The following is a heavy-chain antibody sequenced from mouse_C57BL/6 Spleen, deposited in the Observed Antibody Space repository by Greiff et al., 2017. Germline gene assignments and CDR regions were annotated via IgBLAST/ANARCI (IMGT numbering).Heavy chain of an antibody. CDR3: AFTTPYYFDY. D-gene: IGHD2-12*01. Sequence: QVQLQQPGAELVKPGASVKLSCKASGYTFTSYWMQWVKQRPGQGLEWIGEIDPSDSYTNYNQKFKGKATLTVDTSSSTAYMQLSSLTSEDSAVYYCAFTTPYYFDYWGQGTTLTVSS. J-gene: IGHJ2*01. V-gene: IGHV1-50*01. CDR1: GYTFTSYW. CDR2: IDPSDSYT.